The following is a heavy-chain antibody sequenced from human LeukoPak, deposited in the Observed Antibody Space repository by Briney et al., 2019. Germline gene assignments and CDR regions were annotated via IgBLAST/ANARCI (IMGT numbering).Heavy chain of an antibody. CDR3: ARERAAYGSGSFDAFDI. J-gene: IGHJ3*02. V-gene: IGHV3-20*04. Sequence: GGSLRLSCAASGFTFDDYGMSWVRQAPGKGLEWVSGINWNGGSTGYVDSVKGRFTISRDNAKNSLYLQMNSLRAEDTALYYCARERAAYGSGSFDAFDIWGQGTMVTVSS. CDR1: GFTFDDYG. D-gene: IGHD3-10*01. CDR2: INWNGGST.